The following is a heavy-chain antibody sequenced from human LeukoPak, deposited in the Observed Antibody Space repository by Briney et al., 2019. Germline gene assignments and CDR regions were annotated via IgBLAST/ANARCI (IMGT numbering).Heavy chain of an antibody. CDR1: GGTISTYY. J-gene: IGHJ6*02. Sequence: SETLSLTCTVSGGTISTYYWSWLRQPPAKGLEGIGYIYYSGSTNYSPSLKSRVTMSVDTSKNQFSLTLSSVTAADTAVYYCARVRPDYDILTGFGMDVWGQGTTVTVSS. CDR2: IYYSGST. D-gene: IGHD3-9*01. V-gene: IGHV4-59*01. CDR3: ARVRPDYDILTGFGMDV.